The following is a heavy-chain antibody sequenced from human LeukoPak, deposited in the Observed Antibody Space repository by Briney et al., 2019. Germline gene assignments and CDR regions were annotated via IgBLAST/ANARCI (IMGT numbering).Heavy chain of an antibody. CDR3: ARDGGYSSGWHPFDY. CDR1: GGTFSSYA. D-gene: IGHD6-19*01. J-gene: IGHJ4*02. V-gene: IGHV1-69*13. Sequence: SVKVSCKASGGTFSSYAISWVRQAPGQGLEWMGGIIPIFGTANYAQKFQGRVTITADESTSTAYMELSSLRSEDTAVYYCARDGGYSSGWHPFDYWGQGTLVTVSS. CDR2: IIPIFGTA.